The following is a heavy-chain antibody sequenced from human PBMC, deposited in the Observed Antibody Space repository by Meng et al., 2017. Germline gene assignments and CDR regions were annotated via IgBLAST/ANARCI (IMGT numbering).Heavy chain of an antibody. D-gene: IGHD3-22*01. V-gene: IGHV3-23*01. J-gene: IGHJ4*02. CDR3: AKDFGGYYYDSSGYPFDY. CDR2: ISGSGGST. Sequence: GESLKISCAASGFTFSSYAMSWVRQAPGKGLEWVSAISGSGGSTYYADSVKGRFTISRDNSKNTLYLQMNSLRAEDTAVYYCAKDFGGYYYDSSGYPFDYWGQATLVTVSS. CDR1: GFTFSSYA.